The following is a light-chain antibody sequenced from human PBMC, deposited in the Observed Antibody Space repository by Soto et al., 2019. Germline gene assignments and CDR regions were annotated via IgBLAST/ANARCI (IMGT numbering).Light chain of an antibody. CDR1: SSDVGGYNS. CDR2: HVS. J-gene: IGLJ1*01. CDR3: YSYTTSSTYV. Sequence: QSALTQPASVSGSPGQSITISCTGTSSDVGGYNSVSWYQKHPAQVPNLMIYHVSNRPSGVSDRFSGSKSGNTASLTISGLQAEDEGDYYCYSYTTSSTYVFGTGTKVTVL. V-gene: IGLV2-14*01.